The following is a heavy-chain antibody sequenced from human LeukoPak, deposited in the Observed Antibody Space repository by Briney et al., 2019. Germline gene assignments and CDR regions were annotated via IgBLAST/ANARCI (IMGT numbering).Heavy chain of an antibody. CDR3: AWRLLGPMDV. CDR1: GFTFSSYN. Sequence: PGGSLRLSCAASGFTFSSYNMNWVRQAPGKGLEWVSYISSSSITIHYADSVKGRFTISRDNAKNTLYLQMNSLRDEDTAVYYCAWRLLGPMDVWGQGTTVTVSS. J-gene: IGHJ6*02. V-gene: IGHV3-48*02. CDR2: ISSSSITI. D-gene: IGHD2/OR15-2a*01.